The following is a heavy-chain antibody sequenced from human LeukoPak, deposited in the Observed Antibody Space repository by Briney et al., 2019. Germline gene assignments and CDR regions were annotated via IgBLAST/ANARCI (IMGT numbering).Heavy chain of an antibody. CDR3: ARGKDGAYGGYYYYGMDV. CDR1: GGXISSGGYY. J-gene: IGHJ6*02. Sequence: PSETLSLTCTVSGGXISSGGYYWSWIRQHPGRGLQWVGYIYYSGSTYYNPSLKSRVTISVDTSKNQFSLKLSSVTAADTAVYYCARGKDGAYGGYYYYGMDVWGQGTTVTVSS. D-gene: IGHD3-16*01. CDR2: IYYSGST. V-gene: IGHV4-31*03.